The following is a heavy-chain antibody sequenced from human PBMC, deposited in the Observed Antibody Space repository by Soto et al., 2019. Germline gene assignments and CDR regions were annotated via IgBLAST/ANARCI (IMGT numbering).Heavy chain of an antibody. CDR3: ARPQAVDTAMDPLDY. Sequence: SETLSLTCTVSGGSISSYYWSWIRQPPGKGLEWIGYIYYSGSTNYNPSLKSRVTISVDTSKNQFSLKLSSVTAADTAVYYCARPQAVDTAMDPLDYWGQGTLVTVSS. V-gene: IGHV4-59*01. D-gene: IGHD5-18*01. CDR1: GGSISSYY. J-gene: IGHJ4*02. CDR2: IYYSGST.